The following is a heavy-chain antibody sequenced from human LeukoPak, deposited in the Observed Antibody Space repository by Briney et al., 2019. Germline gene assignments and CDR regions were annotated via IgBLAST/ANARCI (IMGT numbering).Heavy chain of an antibody. CDR1: GFSLTTGGVA. D-gene: IGHD6-25*01. CDR3: AHRVSSGFDY. J-gene: IGHJ4*02. CDR2: IYGYDDK. V-gene: IGHV2-5*01. Sequence: ESGPTLVNPTQTLTLTCTFSGFSLTTGGVAVGWIRQPPGKALEWLTLIYGYDDKRYSPSLKSRLTINEDTSKNQVVLTMTNTDPVDTATYYGAHRVSSGFDYWGQGTLVTVSS.